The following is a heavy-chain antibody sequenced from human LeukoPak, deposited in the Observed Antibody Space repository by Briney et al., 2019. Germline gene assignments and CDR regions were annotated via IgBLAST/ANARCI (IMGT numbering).Heavy chain of an antibody. V-gene: IGHV1-46*01. CDR2: INPSGGST. CDR1: GYTFTSYY. CDR3: ARRRELYCSGGSCHSYFDY. D-gene: IGHD2-15*01. Sequence: ASVKVSCKASGYTFTSYYMHWVRQAPGQGLEWMGIINPSGGSTSYAQKLQGRVTMTTDTSTSTAYMELRSLRSDDTAVYYCARRRELYCSGGSCHSYFDYWGQGTLVTVSS. J-gene: IGHJ4*02.